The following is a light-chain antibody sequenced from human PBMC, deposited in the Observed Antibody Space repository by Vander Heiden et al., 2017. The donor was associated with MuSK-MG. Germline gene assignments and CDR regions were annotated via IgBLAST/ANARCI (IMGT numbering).Light chain of an antibody. CDR1: QSVSSSY. Sequence: EIVLTQSPGTLSLSPGERATLSCRASQSVSSSYLAWYQQEPGQAPRLLIYGASSSATGIPDRFSGRGSGTDFTLSISRMEPEDFAVYYCQQYGSAPQTFGQGTKVEIK. CDR3: QQYGSAPQT. J-gene: IGKJ1*01. CDR2: GAS. V-gene: IGKV3-20*01.